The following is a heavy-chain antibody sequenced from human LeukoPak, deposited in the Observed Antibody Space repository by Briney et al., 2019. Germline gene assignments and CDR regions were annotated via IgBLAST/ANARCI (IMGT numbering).Heavy chain of an antibody. CDR3: ARQGSVDY. CDR1: GGTFSSYA. J-gene: IGHJ4*02. CDR2: MNPNSGNT. D-gene: IGHD3-10*01. Sequence: ASVKVSCKASGGTFSSYAISWVRQAPGQGLEWMGWMNPNSGNTGYAQKFQGRVTITRNTSISTAYMELSSLRSEDTAVYYCARQGSVDYWGQGTLVTVSS. V-gene: IGHV1-8*03.